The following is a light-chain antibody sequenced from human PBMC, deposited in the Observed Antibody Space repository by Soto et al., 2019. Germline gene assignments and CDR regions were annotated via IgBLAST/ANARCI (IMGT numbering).Light chain of an antibody. Sequence: QSALTQPPSASGSPGQSVTISCTGTSSDVGGYDFVSWYQQRPGEAPKLMIYEVAKRPSGVPDRFSGSKSGNTASLTVSGLQAEDGADYYCCSYAGSINYVFGTGTKLNVL. V-gene: IGLV2-8*01. CDR3: CSYAGSINYV. CDR2: EVA. J-gene: IGLJ1*01. CDR1: SSDVGGYDF.